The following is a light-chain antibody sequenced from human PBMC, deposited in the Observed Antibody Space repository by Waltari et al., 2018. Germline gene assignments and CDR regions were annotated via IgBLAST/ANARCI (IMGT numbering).Light chain of an antibody. V-gene: IGKV3-20*01. J-gene: IGKJ1*01. Sequence: EIVLTQSPGTLSLSPGERATLSCRASQSVSRTLAWYQQKPGQAPRLLIYDASIRATGIPDRFSGSGSGTDFSLTISRLEPEDFAVYYCQKYGRLPATFGQGTKVEIK. CDR1: QSVSRT. CDR3: QKYGRLPAT. CDR2: DAS.